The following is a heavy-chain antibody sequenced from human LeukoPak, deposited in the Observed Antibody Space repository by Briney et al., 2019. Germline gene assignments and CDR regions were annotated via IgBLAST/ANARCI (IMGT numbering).Heavy chain of an antibody. CDR3: AREPYYDPEGGWFDP. Sequence: GRSLRLSCAASGFTFSSYAMHWVRQAPGKGLEWVAVISYDGSNKYYADSVKGRFTISRDNSKNTLYLQMYSLRAEDTAVYYCAREPYYDPEGGWFDPWGQGTLVTVSS. D-gene: IGHD3-3*01. J-gene: IGHJ5*02. CDR1: GFTFSSYA. V-gene: IGHV3-30-3*01. CDR2: ISYDGSNK.